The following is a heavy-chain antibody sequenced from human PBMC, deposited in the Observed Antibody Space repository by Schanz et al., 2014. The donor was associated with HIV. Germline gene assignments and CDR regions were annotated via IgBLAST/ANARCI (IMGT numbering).Heavy chain of an antibody. V-gene: IGHV4-34*01. CDR3: ARGIRRNCRSPTCNTGWFDP. CDR1: GGSFNGYY. Sequence: QVHLQQWGAGLLKPSETLSLTCAVYGGSFNGYYWTWIRQPPGKGLEWIGEINHSGSTNYNPSLKSQVTISVDSSKTPFPLNWTSVTAADTAVYYCARGIRRNCRSPTCNTGWFDPWGQGTLVTVSS. D-gene: IGHD2-2*02. CDR2: INHSGST. J-gene: IGHJ5*02.